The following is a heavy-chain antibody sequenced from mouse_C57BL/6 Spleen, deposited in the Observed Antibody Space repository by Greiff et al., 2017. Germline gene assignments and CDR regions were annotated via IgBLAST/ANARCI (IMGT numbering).Heavy chain of an antibody. CDR2: IRNKANGYTP. CDR1: GFTFTDYY. CDR3: ARSHYGNAMDY. Sequence: EVKLEESGGGLVQPGGSLSLSCAASGFTFTDYYMSWVRQPPGKALEWLGFIRNKANGYTPEYSASVKGRFTISRDNSQSILYLQMNALRAEYSATYCCARSHYGNAMDYWGQGTSVTVSS. J-gene: IGHJ4*01. V-gene: IGHV7-3*01. D-gene: IGHD1-1*01.